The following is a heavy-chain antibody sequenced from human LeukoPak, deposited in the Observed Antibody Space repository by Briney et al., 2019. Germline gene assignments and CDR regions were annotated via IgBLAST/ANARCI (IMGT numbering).Heavy chain of an antibody. CDR3: AKFWGFCAHSSCYTADY. J-gene: IGHJ4*02. V-gene: IGHV3-23*01. CDR2: ITGSDESI. Sequence: GGSLRLSCAASGFTFSTHAMSWVRQAPGKGLEWVSGITGSDESIYYADSVKGRFTISRDNSKNTLYLQMNSLRAEYTAVYYCAKFWGFCAHSSCYTADYWGQGTLVTVSS. D-gene: IGHD2-2*02. CDR1: GFTFSTHA.